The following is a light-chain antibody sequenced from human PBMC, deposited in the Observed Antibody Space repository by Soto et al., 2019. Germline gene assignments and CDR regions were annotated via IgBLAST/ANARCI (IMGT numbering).Light chain of an antibody. V-gene: IGKV3-15*01. Sequence: EIVMTQSPATLSVSPGERATLSCRASQSVSSNLAWYQQKPGQAPRRLIYGASTRATGIPARFSGSGSGTEFTLTISSLQSEDFAVYYCQQYNNWPPVTFGQGTKVEIK. CDR2: GAS. CDR3: QQYNNWPPVT. CDR1: QSVSSN. J-gene: IGKJ1*01.